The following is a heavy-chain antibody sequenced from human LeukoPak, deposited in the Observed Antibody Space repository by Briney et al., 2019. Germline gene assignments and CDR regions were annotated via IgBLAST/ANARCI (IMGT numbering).Heavy chain of an antibody. Sequence: PSETLSLTCAVYGGSFSGYYWSWIRQPPGKGLEWIGEINHSGSTNYNPSLKSRVTISVDTSKNQFSLKLSSVTAADTAVYCCARLAIFGHWGQGTLVTVSS. CDR2: INHSGST. CDR3: ARLAIFGH. D-gene: IGHD3-10*02. V-gene: IGHV4-34*01. J-gene: IGHJ4*02. CDR1: GGSFSGYY.